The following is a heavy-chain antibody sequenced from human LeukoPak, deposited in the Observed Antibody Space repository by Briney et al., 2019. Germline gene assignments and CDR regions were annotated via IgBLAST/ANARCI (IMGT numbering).Heavy chain of an antibody. CDR1: GGSFSGFC. V-gene: IGHV4-34*01. J-gene: IGHJ5*02. CDR3: ARGAYCSGGNCYDTRFDP. D-gene: IGHD2-15*01. Sequence: SETLSLTCAVYGGSFSGFCWTLIRQPPGRGLEWIGEINHSGRASYNPSLKSRVTMSVDTSKNQFSLKLRSVTAADTAVYYCARGAYCSGGNCYDTRFDPWGQGTLVTVSS. CDR2: INHSGRA.